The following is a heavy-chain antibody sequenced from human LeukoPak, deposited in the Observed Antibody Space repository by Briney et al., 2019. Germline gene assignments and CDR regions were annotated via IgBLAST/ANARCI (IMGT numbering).Heavy chain of an antibody. CDR2: INHSGST. D-gene: IGHD2-2*01. CDR1: GGSFSGYY. J-gene: IGHJ4*02. CDR3: ARGVVVPAAFPYYCDY. Sequence: SETLSLTCAVYGGSFSGYYWSWIRQPPGKGLEWIGEINHSGSTNYNPSLKSRVTISVDTSKNQFSLKLSSVTAADTAVYYCARGVVVPAAFPYYCDYWGQGTLVTVSS. V-gene: IGHV4-34*01.